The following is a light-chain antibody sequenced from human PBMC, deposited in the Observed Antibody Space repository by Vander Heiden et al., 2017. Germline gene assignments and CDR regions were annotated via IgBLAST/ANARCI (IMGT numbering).Light chain of an antibody. CDR3: QQYYTFPWT. V-gene: IGKV1-5*01. J-gene: IGKJ1*01. Sequence: DIQMTQLPSTLSTSVEDRVTISCRASQTIHKWLAWYQQKPGKAPELLIYDASTLQSGVPSRFSGAGAGTEFTLTISSLQPDDFATYYCQQYYTFPWTFGRGTKVDIK. CDR1: QTIHKW. CDR2: DAS.